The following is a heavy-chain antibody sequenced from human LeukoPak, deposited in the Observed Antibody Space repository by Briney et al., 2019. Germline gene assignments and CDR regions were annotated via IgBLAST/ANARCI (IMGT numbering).Heavy chain of an antibody. Sequence: ASVKLSCRASGYTFTSYYMHWLRQAPGQGLEWMGIVHPSGGSTSYAQKFQGRVTMTRDTATSTAYMELSSLRSEDTALNYCARITMTTSGWYFDLWGRGSLVTVSS. CDR3: ARITMTTSGWYFDL. D-gene: IGHD3-22*01. CDR1: GYTFTSYY. V-gene: IGHV1-46*01. J-gene: IGHJ2*01. CDR2: VHPSGGST.